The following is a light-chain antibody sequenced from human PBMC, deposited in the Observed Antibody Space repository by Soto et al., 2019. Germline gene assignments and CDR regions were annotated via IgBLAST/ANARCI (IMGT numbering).Light chain of an antibody. Sequence: SDVGIYNLVSWYQLHPGKVPKLIIYEDTKRPSGISSRFSGSESGITAFLTISGLQAEDEADYYCCSYAGSSTYVFGTGTKVTVL. CDR1: SDVGIYNL. CDR3: CSYAGSSTYV. V-gene: IGLV2-23*01. CDR2: EDT. J-gene: IGLJ1*01.